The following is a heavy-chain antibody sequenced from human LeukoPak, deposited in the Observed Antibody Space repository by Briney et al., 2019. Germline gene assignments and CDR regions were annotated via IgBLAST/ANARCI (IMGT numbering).Heavy chain of an antibody. CDR2: INHSGGT. CDR3: ARGLFRRRIAGGWFDP. CDR1: GVSFSGYY. Sequence: PSETLSLTCAVYGVSFSGYYWSWIRQPPGKGLEWIGEINHSGGTNYNPSLKSRVTISVDTSKNQFSLKLSSVTAADTAVYYCARGLFRRRIAGGWFDPWGQGTLVTVSS. V-gene: IGHV4-34*01. D-gene: IGHD1-20*01. J-gene: IGHJ5*02.